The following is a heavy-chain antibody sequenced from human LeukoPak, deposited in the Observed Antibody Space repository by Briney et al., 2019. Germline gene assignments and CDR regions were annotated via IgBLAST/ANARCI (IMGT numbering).Heavy chain of an antibody. CDR1: GYSITNYW. CDR3: ARQEYCSGGSCYTRFDP. CDR2: IYPADSDI. J-gene: IGHJ5*02. V-gene: IGHV5-51*01. Sequence: GESLKISCKGSGYSITNYWIGWVRQMPGKGLEWMGIIYPADSDIRYSPSFQGQVTISADKSISTAYLQWSSLKASDTAMYYCARQEYCSGGSCYTRFDPWGQGTLVTVSS. D-gene: IGHD2-15*01.